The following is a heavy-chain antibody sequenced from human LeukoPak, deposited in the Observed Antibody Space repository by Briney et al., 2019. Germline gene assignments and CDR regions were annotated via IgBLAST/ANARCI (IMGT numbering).Heavy chain of an antibody. CDR3: ARDTTVTSYYWYFDL. CDR2: INPHSGGT. D-gene: IGHD4-17*01. CDR1: GYTFTGYY. V-gene: IGHV1-2*02. J-gene: IGHJ2*01. Sequence: GASVKVSCKASGYTFTGYYMHWVRQAPGQGLEWMGWINPHSGGTNYAQKFQGMVTMTRDTSISTAYMELSRLRSDDTAVYYCARDTTVTSYYWYFDLWGRGTLVTVSS.